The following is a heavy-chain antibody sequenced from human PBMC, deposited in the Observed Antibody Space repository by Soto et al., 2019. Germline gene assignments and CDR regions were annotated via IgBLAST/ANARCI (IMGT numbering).Heavy chain of an antibody. V-gene: IGHV4-59*11. Sequence: QVQLQESGPGLVKPSETLSLICTVSGVSISSHYWSWIRQPPGKGLEWIGYLSYTGDTSYNPSLKSRVSTSIDTSKNQFSLKLTSVTAADTAVYYCGRGGASSLPFDYWGQGALVTVSS. CDR3: GRGGASSLPFDY. D-gene: IGHD6-13*01. J-gene: IGHJ4*02. CDR2: LSYTGDT. CDR1: GVSISSHY.